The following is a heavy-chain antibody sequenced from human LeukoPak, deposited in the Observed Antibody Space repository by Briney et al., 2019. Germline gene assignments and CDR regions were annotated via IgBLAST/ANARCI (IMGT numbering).Heavy chain of an antibody. D-gene: IGHD4-11*01. Sequence: ASVKVSCKASGGTFSSYAISWVRQAPGQGLEWMGGIIPIFGTANYAQKFQGRVTITADESTSTAYMELSSLRSEDTAVYYCARVVNYAPYYYYMDVWGKGTTVTVSS. J-gene: IGHJ6*03. CDR2: IIPIFGTA. CDR1: GGTFSSYA. V-gene: IGHV1-69*13. CDR3: ARVVNYAPYYYYMDV.